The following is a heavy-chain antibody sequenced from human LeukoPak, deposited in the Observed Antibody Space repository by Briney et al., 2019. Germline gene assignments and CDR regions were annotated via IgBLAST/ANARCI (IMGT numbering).Heavy chain of an antibody. J-gene: IGHJ4*02. Sequence: ASVKVSCKASGYTFTTYYMHWVRNPPAQGLEWVGLINPSAGSTSYAQKFQGRVTMTRDTSTSAVYMELSSLRSDDTAVYYCARERIAGGATGYFYYWGQGTRVTVFS. D-gene: IGHD6-13*01. CDR1: GYTFTTYY. CDR3: ARERIAGGATGYFYY. V-gene: IGHV1-46*01. CDR2: INPSAGST.